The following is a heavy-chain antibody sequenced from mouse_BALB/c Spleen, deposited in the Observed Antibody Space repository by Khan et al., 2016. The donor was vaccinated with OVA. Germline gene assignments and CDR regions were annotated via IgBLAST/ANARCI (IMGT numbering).Heavy chain of an antibody. CDR3: ARTARIKY. J-gene: IGHJ2*01. CDR1: GYSITSGYG. Sequence: VQLEESGPGLVKPSQSLSLTCTVTGYSITSGYGWNWIRQFPGNKLEWMGYISYSGSTNYNPSLKSRISITRDTSKNQFFLQLNSVTTEDTATYYCARTARIKYWGKGTTLTVSS. V-gene: IGHV3-2*02. CDR2: ISYSGST. D-gene: IGHD1-2*01.